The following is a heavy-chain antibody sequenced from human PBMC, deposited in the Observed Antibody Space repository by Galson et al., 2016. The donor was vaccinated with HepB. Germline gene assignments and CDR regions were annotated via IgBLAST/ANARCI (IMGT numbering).Heavy chain of an antibody. CDR3: ARGDPWYSSGWGPDY. Sequence: SLRLSCAASGFTFKTYAMHWVRQAPGKGLDWVAVIWHDGSKTYFADSTKGRFTVSRDDSKNTLYLQMNSLSVEDTAVYYCARGDPWYSSGWGPDYWGQGTLVAVSS. J-gene: IGHJ4*02. CDR1: GFTFKTYA. V-gene: IGHV3-33*01. CDR2: IWHDGSKT. D-gene: IGHD6-19*01.